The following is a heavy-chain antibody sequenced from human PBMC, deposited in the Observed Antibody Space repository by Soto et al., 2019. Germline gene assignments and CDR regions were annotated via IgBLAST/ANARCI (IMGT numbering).Heavy chain of an antibody. Sequence: PGGSLRLSCAASCVTFNIALVPFVRNTPGKGLEWVGRIKSKSGGGTKDYAAPVKGRFIISRDDSKNTMYLQMNSLKTEDTVVYYWTTVRYCWFLFHWGQGTMVTVSS. CDR1: CVTFNIAL. CDR3: TTVRYCWFLFH. CDR2: IKSKSGGGTK. V-gene: IGHV3-15*01. D-gene: IGHD5-18*01. J-gene: IGHJ3*01.